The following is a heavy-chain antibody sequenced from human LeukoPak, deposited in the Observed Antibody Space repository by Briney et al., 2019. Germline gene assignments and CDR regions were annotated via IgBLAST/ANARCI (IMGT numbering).Heavy chain of an antibody. Sequence: SETLSLTCTVSGDSISSSSYYWGWIRQPPGKGLEWIGSIYYSGSAHYNPSLKSRVTISVDTSKNQFSLKLSSVTAADTAVYYCARDYYGSGYYYYDMDVWGQGTTVTVSS. CDR1: GDSISSSSYY. V-gene: IGHV4-39*02. CDR3: ARDYYGSGYYYYDMDV. CDR2: IYYSGSA. D-gene: IGHD3-10*01. J-gene: IGHJ6*02.